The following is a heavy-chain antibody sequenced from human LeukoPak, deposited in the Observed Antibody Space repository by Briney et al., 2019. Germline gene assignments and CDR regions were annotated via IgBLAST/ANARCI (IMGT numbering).Heavy chain of an antibody. CDR3: ARVWRDSSYWYFDH. V-gene: IGHV3-7*05. Sequence: GGSLRLSCTVGGFTFSSHWMSWVRQAPGKGLEWVANIKQDGSEKYYVDSVKGRFTISRDNAKNSLYLQVSSLRDEDTAVYYCARVWRDSSYWYFDHWGHGTLVTVSS. CDR2: IKQDGSEK. CDR1: GFTFSSHW. D-gene: IGHD2-21*01. J-gene: IGHJ2*01.